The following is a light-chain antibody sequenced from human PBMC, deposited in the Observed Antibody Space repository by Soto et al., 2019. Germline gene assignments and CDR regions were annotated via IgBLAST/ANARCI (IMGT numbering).Light chain of an antibody. CDR1: SNDVGAYDY. CDR3: SSYRGSSTLT. Sequence: QSALTQPASVSGSPGQSITISCTGTSNDVGAYDYVSWYQQHPGKAPKLIIYEVTYRTSGVSNRFSGSQSGNTASLTISGLQAEDEADYYCSSYRGSSTLTFGGGTKLTVL. V-gene: IGLV2-14*01. CDR2: EVT. J-gene: IGLJ2*01.